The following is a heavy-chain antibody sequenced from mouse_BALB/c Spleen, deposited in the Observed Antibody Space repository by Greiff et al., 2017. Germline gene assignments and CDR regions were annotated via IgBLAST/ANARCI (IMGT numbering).Heavy chain of an antibody. Sequence: QVQLKESGPGLVAPSQSLSITCTVSGFSLTSYGVHWVRQPPGKGLEWLGVIWAGGSTNYNSALMSRLSISKDNSKSQVFLKMNSLQTDDTAMYYCARNHITTVVAPYYAMDYWGQGTSVTVSS. CDR3: ARNHITTVVAPYYAMDY. CDR1: GFSLTSYG. J-gene: IGHJ4*01. V-gene: IGHV2-9*02. CDR2: IWAGGST. D-gene: IGHD1-1*01.